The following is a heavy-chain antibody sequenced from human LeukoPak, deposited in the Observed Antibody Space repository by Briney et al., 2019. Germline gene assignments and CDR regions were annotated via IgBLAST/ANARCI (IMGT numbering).Heavy chain of an antibody. CDR1: GFTFSSYA. V-gene: IGHV3-23*01. Sequence: GGSLRLSCAASGFTFSSYAMTWVRQAPGKGLEWVSGISSSGGRTYYADSAKGRFSISRDSSKNTLYLQMNSLRAEDTAVYYCAKGGSDIVVNRGFDYWGQGTLVTVSS. CDR2: ISSSGGRT. CDR3: AKGGSDIVVNRGFDY. D-gene: IGHD2-15*01. J-gene: IGHJ4*02.